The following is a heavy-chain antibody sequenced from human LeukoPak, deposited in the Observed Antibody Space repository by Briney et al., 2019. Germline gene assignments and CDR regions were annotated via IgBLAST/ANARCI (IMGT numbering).Heavy chain of an antibody. J-gene: IGHJ2*01. D-gene: IGHD6-13*01. V-gene: IGHV4-39*07. CDR2: IYYSGST. CDR1: SGSISTSNYY. CDR3: ARVYYSNSYDYWYFDL. Sequence: SETLSLTCTVSSGSISTSNYYWGWVRQPPGKGLEWIGSIYYSGSTNYNPSLKSRVTISVDTSKNQFSLKLSSVTAADTAVYYCARVYYSNSYDYWYFDLWGRGTLVTVSS.